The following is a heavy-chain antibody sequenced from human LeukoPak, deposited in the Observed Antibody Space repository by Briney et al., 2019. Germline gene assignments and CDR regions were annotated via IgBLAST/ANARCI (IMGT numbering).Heavy chain of an antibody. J-gene: IGHJ4*02. CDR1: GYTFTSYY. CDR3: ARGYLVATGGY. V-gene: IGHV1-46*01. Sequence: ASVKDSSKASGYTFTSYYMHWVRQAPGQGLEWMGMINPGGGSTNYAQKFQGRVTMTRDTSTSTVYVELSSLTSEDTAVYYCARGYLVATGGYWGQGTLVTVSS. CDR2: INPGGGST. D-gene: IGHD5-12*01.